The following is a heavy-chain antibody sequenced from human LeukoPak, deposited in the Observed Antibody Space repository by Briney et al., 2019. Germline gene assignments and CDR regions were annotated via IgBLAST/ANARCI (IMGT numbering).Heavy chain of an antibody. CDR3: AKIMFSGYYFDY. Sequence: AGGSLRLSCAASGFTFSSYAMSWVRQAPGKGLEWVSAISGSGGSTYYADSVKGRLTISRDNSKTKMYLQMNSLRAEDTAVYYCAKIMFSGYYFDYWGQGTLVTVSS. CDR1: GFTFSSYA. D-gene: IGHD3/OR15-3a*01. V-gene: IGHV3-23*01. J-gene: IGHJ4*02. CDR2: ISGSGGST.